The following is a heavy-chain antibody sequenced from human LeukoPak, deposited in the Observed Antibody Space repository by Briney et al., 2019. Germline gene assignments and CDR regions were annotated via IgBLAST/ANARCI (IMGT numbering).Heavy chain of an antibody. D-gene: IGHD6-6*01. CDR1: GGSISGYY. CDR2: IYYSGST. CDR3: ASTSIAARGPNWFDP. J-gene: IGHJ5*02. V-gene: IGHV4-59*08. Sequence: SSETLSLTCTVSGGSISGYYWSWIRQPPGKGLEWIGYIYYSGSTNYNPSLKSRVTISVDTSKNQFSLKLSSVTAADTAVYYCASTSIAARGPNWFDPWGQGTLVTVSS.